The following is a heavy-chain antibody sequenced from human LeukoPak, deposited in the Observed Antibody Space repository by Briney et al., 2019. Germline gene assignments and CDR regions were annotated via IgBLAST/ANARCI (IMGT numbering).Heavy chain of an antibody. CDR1: GFTFNNYN. Sequence: GGSLRLSCATSGFTFNNYNMNWFRQAPGRALEWVSSITSSGTYIFYADSAKGRFTISRDNAKNSLYLQMNSLGPEDTAVYYCARDPYSGNYGNYYYYYMDVWGKGTTVTISS. CDR2: ITSSGTYI. J-gene: IGHJ6*03. CDR3: ARDPYSGNYGNYYYYYMDV. V-gene: IGHV3-21*01. D-gene: IGHD1-26*01.